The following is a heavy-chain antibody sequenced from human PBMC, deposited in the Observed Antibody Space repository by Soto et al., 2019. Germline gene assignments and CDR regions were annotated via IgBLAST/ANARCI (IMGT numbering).Heavy chain of an antibody. Sequence: QVQLVESGGGLVKPGGSLRLSCAASGFTFDDYYMTWIRQAPGKGLEWVSFISSSGSVVYYADSVKGRFTISRDNAKKSVYLQMNSLRAEDTAIYYCARDYEERGLFYYYGMAIWGQGTTVTVSS. D-gene: IGHD3-3*01. J-gene: IGHJ6*02. CDR3: ARDYEERGLFYYYGMAI. CDR1: GFTFDDYY. V-gene: IGHV3-11*01. CDR2: ISSSGSVV.